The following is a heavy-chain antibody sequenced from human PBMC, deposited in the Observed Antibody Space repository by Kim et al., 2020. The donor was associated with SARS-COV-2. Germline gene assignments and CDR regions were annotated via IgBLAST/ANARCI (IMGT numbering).Heavy chain of an antibody. Sequence: SETLSLTCPVSGGSMRSGNYYWAWIRQSPGNGPEWIGSIYYTWTTYYNPSLKSRVTMTVDASKYQFTLSLASVTVADTAVYYCARAQVPFRPQHWFDPWG. V-gene: IGHV4-39*02. CDR2: IYYTWTT. CDR1: GGSMRSGNYY. J-gene: IGHJ5*02. D-gene: IGHD2-2*01. CDR3: ARAQVPFRPQHWFDP.